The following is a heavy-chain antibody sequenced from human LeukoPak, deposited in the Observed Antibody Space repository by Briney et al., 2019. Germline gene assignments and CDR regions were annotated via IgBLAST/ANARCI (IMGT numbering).Heavy chain of an antibody. J-gene: IGHJ3*02. D-gene: IGHD1-7*01. CDR3: ATDQSNYRDAFDI. Sequence: GASVKVSCKISGYTLTELSMHWVRQAPGKGLEWMGSFDPEDGERIYAQKFQGRATMTEDTSTDTAYMELSSLRSEDTPVYYCATDQSNYRDAFDIRGQGTMLTVSS. CDR1: GYTLTELS. V-gene: IGHV1-24*01. CDR2: FDPEDGER.